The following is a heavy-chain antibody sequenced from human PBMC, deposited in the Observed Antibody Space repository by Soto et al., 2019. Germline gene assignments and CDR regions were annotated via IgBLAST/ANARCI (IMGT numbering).Heavy chain of an antibody. CDR1: GFTFSSHW. D-gene: IGHD3-10*01. CDR2: IYSDGSRI. CDR3: ARGASGRYYMDV. J-gene: IGHJ6*03. Sequence: EVQLVESGGVLVQPGGSLRLSCAASGFTFSSHWMHWVRQAPGKGLVWVSRIYSDGSRINYADSVKGRLAISRDNAKNTVYLQMNSLRAEDTAVYICARGASGRYYMDVWGKGTTVTVSS. V-gene: IGHV3-74*01.